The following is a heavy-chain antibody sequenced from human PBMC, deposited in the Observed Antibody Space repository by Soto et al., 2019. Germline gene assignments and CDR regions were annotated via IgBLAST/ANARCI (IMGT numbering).Heavy chain of an antibody. Sequence: PGGSLRLSCAASGFTCSSYWMSWVRQAPGKGLEWVANIKQDGSEKYYVDSVKGRFTISRDNAKNSLYLQMNSLRAEDTAVYYCARESGCSSTSCYYFDYWGQGTLVTVSS. J-gene: IGHJ4*02. CDR1: GFTCSSYW. CDR3: ARESGCSSTSCYYFDY. D-gene: IGHD2-2*01. CDR2: IKQDGSEK. V-gene: IGHV3-7*05.